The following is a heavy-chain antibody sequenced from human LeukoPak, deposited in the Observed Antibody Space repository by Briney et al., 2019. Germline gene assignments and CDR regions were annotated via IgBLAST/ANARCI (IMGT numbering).Heavy chain of an antibody. D-gene: IGHD2-2*01. CDR1: GGTFNRDA. V-gene: IGHV1-69*04. J-gene: IGHJ5*02. Sequence: SVKVSCKASGGTFNRDAVHWVRQAPGQGLEWMGRVLPIIGVVNYEQKFQGRVTVIADKSTSTVYLDLSNLRSEDTAVCYCAISSSTWYVAWGQGTLVTVSS. CDR2: VLPIIGVV. CDR3: AISSSTWYVA.